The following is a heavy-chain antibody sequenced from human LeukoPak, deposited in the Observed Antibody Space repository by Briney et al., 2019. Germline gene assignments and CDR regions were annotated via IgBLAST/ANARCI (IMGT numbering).Heavy chain of an antibody. CDR1: GGSISCHY. Sequence: SETLSLTCTVSGGSISCHYWSWIRQPPGKGLEWIGYIYYSGSTNYNPSLKSRVTISVDTSKNQFSLKLSSVTAADTAVYYCARSSYYYDSSGSRLYYFDYWGQGTLVTVSS. CDR3: ARSSYYYDSSGSRLYYFDY. V-gene: IGHV4-59*11. D-gene: IGHD3-22*01. CDR2: IYYSGST. J-gene: IGHJ4*02.